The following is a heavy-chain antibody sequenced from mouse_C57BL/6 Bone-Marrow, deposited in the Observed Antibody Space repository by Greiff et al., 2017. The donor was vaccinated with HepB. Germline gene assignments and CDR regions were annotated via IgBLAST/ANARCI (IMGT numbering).Heavy chain of an antibody. V-gene: IGHV5-16*01. Sequence: EVMLVESEGGLVQPGSSMKLSCTASGFTFSDYYMAWVRQVPEKGLEWVANINYDGSSTYYLDSLKSRFIISRDNAKNLLYLQMSSLKSEDTDTYYCARDGGYYVFYYWGQGTTLTVSS. CDR2: INYDGSST. D-gene: IGHD2-3*01. J-gene: IGHJ2*01. CDR3: ARDGGYYVFYY. CDR1: GFTFSDYY.